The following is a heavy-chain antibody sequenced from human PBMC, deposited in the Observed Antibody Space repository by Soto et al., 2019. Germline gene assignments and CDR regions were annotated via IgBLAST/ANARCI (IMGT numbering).Heavy chain of an antibody. Sequence: QVQLQESGPGLVKPSGTLSLTCAVSSGSISSSNWWSWVRQPPGKGLEWIGEIYHSGSTNYNPSLKSRVTISVDKSKNQFSLKLSSVTAADTAVYYCARGGYDFWSGSIPPIGYIDVWGKGTTVTVSS. CDR3: ARGGYDFWSGSIPPIGYIDV. D-gene: IGHD3-3*01. CDR1: SGSISSSNW. CDR2: IYHSGST. J-gene: IGHJ6*03. V-gene: IGHV4-4*02.